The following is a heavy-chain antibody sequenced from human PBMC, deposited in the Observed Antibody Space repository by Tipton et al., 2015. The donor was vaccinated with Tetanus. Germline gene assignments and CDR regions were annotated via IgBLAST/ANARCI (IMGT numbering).Heavy chain of an antibody. J-gene: IGHJ6*02. Sequence: TLSLTCAVSGGSISSGDYSWSWIRQPPGKGLEWIGYIYDSGSTYYNPSLKSRVTISEDRSKNQISLRLRSVTAADTAVYYCARVKGTYNHYCLDVWGQGTTVTVAS. D-gene: IGHD3-10*01. CDR1: GGSISSGDYS. CDR2: IYDSGST. CDR3: ARVKGTYNHYCLDV. V-gene: IGHV4-30-2*01.